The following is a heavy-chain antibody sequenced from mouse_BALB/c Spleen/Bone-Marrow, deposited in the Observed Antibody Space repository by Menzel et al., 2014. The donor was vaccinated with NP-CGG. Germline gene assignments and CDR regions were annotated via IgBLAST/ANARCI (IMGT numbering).Heavy chain of an antibody. CDR2: IIPNSGYS. Sequence: QVQLQQSGAELARPGASVKMSCQASGYTFTRYTMHWEKKRPGQGLEWIGYIIPNSGYSNYNQKFKDKATLTADKSSSTAYMQLSSLTSEDSAVYYCTIGYYAMDYWVQGTSVTVSS. CDR3: TIGYYAMDY. V-gene: IGHV1-4*01. J-gene: IGHJ4*01. CDR1: GYTFTRYT. D-gene: IGHD3-3*01.